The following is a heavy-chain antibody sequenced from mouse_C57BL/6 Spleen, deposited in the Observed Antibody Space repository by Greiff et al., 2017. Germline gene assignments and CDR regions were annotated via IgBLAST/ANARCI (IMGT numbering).Heavy chain of an antibody. CDR1: GYTFTSYW. CDR3: ARKITTVVGYAMDY. CDR2: IHPNSGST. Sequence: QVQLQQPGAELVKPGASVKLSCKASGYTFTSYWMHWVKQRPGQGLEWIGMIHPNSGSTNYNEKFKSKATLTVDKSSSTAYMQLSSLTSEDSAVYDCARKITTVVGYAMDYWGQGTSVTVSS. J-gene: IGHJ4*01. V-gene: IGHV1-64*01. D-gene: IGHD1-1*01.